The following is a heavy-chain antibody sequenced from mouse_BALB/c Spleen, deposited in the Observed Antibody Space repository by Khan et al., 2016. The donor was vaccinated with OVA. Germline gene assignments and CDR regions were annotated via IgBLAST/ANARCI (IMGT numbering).Heavy chain of an antibody. CDR2: ISSGGSYT. CDR3: ARELFTTVVATPFAY. J-gene: IGHJ3*01. Sequence: EVELVESGGGLVKPGGSLKLSCAVSGFTFSNYAMSWVRQTPEKRLEWVATISSGGSYTYYPDSVLGRFTISRDNAKNTLYLQMSSLRSEDTAIYNCARELFTTVVATPFAYWGQGTLVTVSA. D-gene: IGHD1-1*01. V-gene: IGHV5-9-3*01. CDR1: GFTFSNYA.